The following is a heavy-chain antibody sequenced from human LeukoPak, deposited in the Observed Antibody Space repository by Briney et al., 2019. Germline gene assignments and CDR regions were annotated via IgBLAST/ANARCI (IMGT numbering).Heavy chain of an antibody. Sequence: PSETLSLTGTVSGGSISSSSYYWGWIRQPPGKGLEWIGSIYYGGSTYYNPSLKSRVPISVDTSKNQFSLKLSSVTAADTAVYYCARLSDYYGSGSYLDYWGQGTLVTVSS. CDR2: IYYGGST. CDR1: GGSISSSSYY. V-gene: IGHV4-39*01. J-gene: IGHJ4*02. CDR3: ARLSDYYGSGSYLDY. D-gene: IGHD3-10*01.